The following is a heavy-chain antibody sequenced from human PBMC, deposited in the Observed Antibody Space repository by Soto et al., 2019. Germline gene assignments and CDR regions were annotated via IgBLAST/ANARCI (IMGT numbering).Heavy chain of an antibody. D-gene: IGHD6-13*01. V-gene: IGHV3-30*18. CDR2: ISYDGSNK. CDR3: AKDLWTYSSSPKGAFDV. J-gene: IGHJ3*01. CDR1: AFTFSSYG. Sequence: QVQLVESGGGVVQPGRSLRLSCAASAFTFSSYGMHWVRQTPGKGLEWVAVISYDGSNKYYADSVKGRFTISRDNSKDTLYLQMNSLRAEDTAVYYCAKDLWTYSSSPKGAFDVWGQGTMVTVSS.